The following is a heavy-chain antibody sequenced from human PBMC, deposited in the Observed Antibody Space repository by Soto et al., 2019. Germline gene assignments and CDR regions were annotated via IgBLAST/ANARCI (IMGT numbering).Heavy chain of an antibody. D-gene: IGHD3-22*01. V-gene: IGHV1-46*01. Sequence: QVQLVQSGAEVKKPGASVKVSCKASGYTFTSYYMHWVRQAPGQGLEWMGIINPSGGSTSYAQKFQGRVTMTRDTSTSTVYMELSRLRSEDTAVYYCARGQWSAVVVIPFDYWGQGTLVTVSS. CDR3: ARGQWSAVVVIPFDY. CDR2: INPSGGST. J-gene: IGHJ4*02. CDR1: GYTFTSYY.